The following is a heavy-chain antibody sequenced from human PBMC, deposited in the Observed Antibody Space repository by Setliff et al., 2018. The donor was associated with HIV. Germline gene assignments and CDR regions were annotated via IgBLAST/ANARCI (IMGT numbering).Heavy chain of an antibody. V-gene: IGHV4-38-2*01. CDR3: ARGVTSPFATGI. Sequence: PSETLSLTCAVSGFSISSGFFWGWVRQPPGKGLEWIGSIYQSGTTYYNPALKSRVTISVDTSKNQFSLRLSSVTSADTAVYYCARGVTSPFATGIWGHGTLVTVSS. J-gene: IGHJ4*01. CDR1: GFSISSGFF. D-gene: IGHD2-2*01. CDR2: IYQSGTT.